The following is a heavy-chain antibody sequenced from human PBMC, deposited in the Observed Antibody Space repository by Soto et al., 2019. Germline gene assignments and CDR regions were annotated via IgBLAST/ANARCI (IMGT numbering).Heavy chain of an antibody. Sequence: ASVKVSCKASGGTFSSYAISWVRQAPGQGLEWMGGIIPIFGTANYAQKFQGRVTITADESTSTAYMELSSLRSEDTAVYYCARDGGHCSSTSCLGRFDPWGQGTPAPVSS. CDR1: GGTFSSYA. D-gene: IGHD2-2*01. CDR2: IIPIFGTA. CDR3: ARDGGHCSSTSCLGRFDP. J-gene: IGHJ5*02. V-gene: IGHV1-69*13.